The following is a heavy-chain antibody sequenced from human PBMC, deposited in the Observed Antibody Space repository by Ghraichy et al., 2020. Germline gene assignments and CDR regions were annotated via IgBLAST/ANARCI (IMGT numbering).Heavy chain of an antibody. D-gene: IGHD1-26*01. CDR3: ARDAMSGSYYFDY. Sequence: GGSLRLSCAASGFTVSSNYMSWVRQAPGKGLEWVSVIYSGGSTYYADSVKGRFTISRDNSKNTLYLQMNSLRAEDTAVYYCARDAMSGSYYFDYWGQGTLVTVSS. V-gene: IGHV3-53*01. CDR2: IYSGGST. J-gene: IGHJ4*02. CDR1: GFTVSSNY.